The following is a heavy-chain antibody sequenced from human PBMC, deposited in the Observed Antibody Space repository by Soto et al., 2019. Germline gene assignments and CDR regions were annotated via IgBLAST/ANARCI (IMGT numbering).Heavy chain of an antibody. CDR2: IKSKFDGGST. V-gene: IGHV3-15*07. J-gene: IGHJ6*02. D-gene: IGHD5-18*01. Sequence: DVQLLESGGGLVEPGGSLRLSCAVSGFSVTDAWMNWVRQVPGKGLAWVGRIKSKFDGGSTDYAAPVKGRFTISKDDSKNTLYLQMSSLKTEDTAVYYCTIPTTDTPMVTNYCYFAMDVWGPGTTVCVSS. CDR3: TIPTTDTPMVTNYCYFAMDV. CDR1: GFSVTDAW.